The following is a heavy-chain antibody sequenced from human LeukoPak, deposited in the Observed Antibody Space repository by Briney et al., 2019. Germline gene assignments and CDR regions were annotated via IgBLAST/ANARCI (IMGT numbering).Heavy chain of an antibody. D-gene: IGHD6-19*01. CDR3: ARRDSSGWYRGSAFDI. Sequence: PSETLSLTCAVYGGSFSGYYWSWTRQPPGKGLEWIGEINHSGSTNYNPSLKSRVTISVDTSKNQFSLKLSSVTAADTAVYYCARRDSSGWYRGSAFDIWGQGTMVTVSS. V-gene: IGHV4-34*01. J-gene: IGHJ3*02. CDR2: INHSGST. CDR1: GGSFSGYY.